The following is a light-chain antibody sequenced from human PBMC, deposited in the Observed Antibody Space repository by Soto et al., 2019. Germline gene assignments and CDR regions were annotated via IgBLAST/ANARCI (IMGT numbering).Light chain of an antibody. J-gene: IGKJ1*01. CDR2: SAS. Sequence: IGMKQSPATLSVSQGGRATLSCRASQSISDTLAWYQQKPGQAPRLLIYSASRGATGFPARFSGSGSGTDFTLTISSLQSEDFAVYYCQQYNNWPWTFGQGTKVDNK. CDR1: QSISDT. V-gene: IGKV3-15*01. CDR3: QQYNNWPWT.